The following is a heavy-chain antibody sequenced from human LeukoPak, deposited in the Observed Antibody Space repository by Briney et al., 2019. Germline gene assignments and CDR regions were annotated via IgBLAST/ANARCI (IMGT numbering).Heavy chain of an antibody. CDR3: AKVGGSGSLTMYYFDY. CDR2: VSGSGDST. J-gene: IGHJ4*02. D-gene: IGHD3-10*01. CDR1: AFTFTRYA. V-gene: IGHV3-23*01. Sequence: GGSLRLSCAASAFTFTRYAMSWVRQAPGKGLEWVSTVSGSGDSTYHADSVKGRFTISRDNSKNTLYLQMNSLRAEDTAVYYCAKVGGSGSLTMYYFDYWGQGTLVTVSS.